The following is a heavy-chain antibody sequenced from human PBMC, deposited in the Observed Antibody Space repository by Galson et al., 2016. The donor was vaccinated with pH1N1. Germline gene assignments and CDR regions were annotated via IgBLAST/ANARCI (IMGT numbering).Heavy chain of an antibody. D-gene: IGHD3-3*01. Sequence: SLRLSCAASGFTFATYGMSWVRQAPGKGLEWVGVISGRDGSTEDRDSVNGRFTISRDNSKNTWYLQMNSLRAEDTAIYYCAKDNLRDDFCGNYQYGLEVWGQGTTVTVSS. V-gene: IGHV3-23*01. CDR3: AKDNLRDDFCGNYQYGLEV. J-gene: IGHJ6*02. CDR1: GFTFATYG. CDR2: ISGRDGST.